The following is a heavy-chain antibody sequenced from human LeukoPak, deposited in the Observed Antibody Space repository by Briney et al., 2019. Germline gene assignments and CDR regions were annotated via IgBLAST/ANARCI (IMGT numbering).Heavy chain of an antibody. D-gene: IGHD2-2*01. V-gene: IGHV6-1*01. CDR2: TYYRSKWYN. Sequence: SQTLSLTCAISGDSVSSNSAAWNRIRQSPSRGLEWLGRTYYRSKWYNDYAVSVKSRITINPDTSKNQFSLQLNSVTPEDTAVYYCARDMSSCSSTSCYADLDYWGQGTLVTVSS. CDR1: GDSVSSNSAA. J-gene: IGHJ4*02. CDR3: ARDMSSCSSTSCYADLDY.